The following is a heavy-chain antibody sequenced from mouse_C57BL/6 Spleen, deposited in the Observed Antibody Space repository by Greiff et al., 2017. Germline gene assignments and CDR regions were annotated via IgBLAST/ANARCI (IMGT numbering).Heavy chain of an antibody. D-gene: IGHD1-1*01. CDR2: IYIGNGYT. CDR3: ARREVITTVVEGAMDY. Sequence: EVKLMESGAELVRPGSSVKMSCKTSGYTFTSYGINWVKQRPGQGLEWIGYIYIGNGYTEYNEKFKGKATLTSDTSSSTAYMQLSHLTSEDSAIYFCARREVITTVVEGAMDYWGQGTSVTVSS. CDR1: GYTFTSYG. V-gene: IGHV1-58*01. J-gene: IGHJ4*01.